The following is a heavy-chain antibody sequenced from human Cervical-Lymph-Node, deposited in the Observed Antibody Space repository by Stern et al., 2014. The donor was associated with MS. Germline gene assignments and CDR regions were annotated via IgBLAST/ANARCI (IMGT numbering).Heavy chain of an antibody. CDR2: INTANGDT. CDR3: GRGQQSFDP. Sequence: QVQLVEAGAEVKKPGASGKVSCKASGYTFTSDAIHWVRQAPGQRLEWMGRINTANGDTYYSEKFQGRVTFTRDTSANTAYMELFSLTSEDTTVYYCGRGQQSFDPWGQGTLVTVSA. J-gene: IGHJ5*02. D-gene: IGHD6-13*01. CDR1: GYTFTSDA. V-gene: IGHV1-3*04.